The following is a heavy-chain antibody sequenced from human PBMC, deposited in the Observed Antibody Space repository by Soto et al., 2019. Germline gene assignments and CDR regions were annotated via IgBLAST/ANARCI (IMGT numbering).Heavy chain of an antibody. CDR1: GGSISRDGNY. CDR2: IYDSGSA. J-gene: IGHJ6*02. D-gene: IGHD3-10*01. V-gene: IGHV4-31*03. Sequence: QVQLQESGPGLVKSSQTLSLTCTVSGGSISRDGNYWSWIRQHPGKGLEWLVYIYDSGSANYNPSLKSRVTISVDTAKNQFSLKLNSVTAADTAVYYCARARMVRGIIYYYGMDVWGQGTTVTVSS. CDR3: ARARMVRGIIYYYGMDV.